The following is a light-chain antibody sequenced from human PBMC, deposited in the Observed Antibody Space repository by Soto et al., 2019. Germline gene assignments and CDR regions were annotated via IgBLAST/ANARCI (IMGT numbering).Light chain of an antibody. V-gene: IGKV3-11*01. J-gene: IGKJ5*01. CDR2: DAY. CDR3: QQYVVGSLLS. Sequence: VLTQSPVTLSLSPGERATLSCRASQSFRGLLAWYQQKPGQAPRLLIYDAYNRATGIPPRFSGSGSGTDFTLTISSLEPEDFALYYCQQYVVGSLLSFGRGTRLEIK. CDR1: QSFRGL.